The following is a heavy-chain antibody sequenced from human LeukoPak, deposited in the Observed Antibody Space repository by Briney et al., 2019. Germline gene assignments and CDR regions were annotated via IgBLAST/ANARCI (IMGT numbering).Heavy chain of an antibody. J-gene: IGHJ4*02. CDR3: ARGAGSGRNHFDY. CDR1: GFTFSSNS. Sequence: GGSLRLSCATSGFTFSSNSMDWVRQAPGKGLEWISYISSRSSTIYYADSVKGRFTISRDNATNSLYLQMNSLRAEDTAVYYCARGAGSGRNHFDYWGQGTLVTVSS. D-gene: IGHD6-19*01. CDR2: ISSRSSTI. V-gene: IGHV3-48*01.